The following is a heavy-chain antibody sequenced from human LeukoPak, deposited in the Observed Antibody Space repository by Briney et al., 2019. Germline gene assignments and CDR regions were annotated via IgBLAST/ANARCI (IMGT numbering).Heavy chain of an antibody. D-gene: IGHD3-22*01. V-gene: IGHV4-34*01. CDR3: AGYYYDSSGYYTFEY. CDR2: INHSGST. J-gene: IGHJ4*02. Sequence: PSETLSLTCAVYGGSLSGYYWSWIRQPPGKGLEWIGEINHSGSTNYNPSLKSRVTISVDTSKNQFSLKLSSLTAADTAVYYCAGYYYDSSGYYTFEYWGQGTLVTVSS. CDR1: GGSLSGYY.